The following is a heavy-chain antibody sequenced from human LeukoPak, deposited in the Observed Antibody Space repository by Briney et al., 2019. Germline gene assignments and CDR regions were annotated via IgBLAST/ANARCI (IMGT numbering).Heavy chain of an antibody. V-gene: IGHV3-53*01. CDR1: GFTVSSNY. CDR3: AREAYYYGSGSFNWFDP. D-gene: IGHD3-10*01. CDR2: IYSGDST. J-gene: IGHJ5*02. Sequence: GGSLRLSCAASGFTVSSNYMSWVRQAPGKGLEWVSVIYSGDSTYYADSVKGRFTISRDNSKNTLYLQMNSLRAEDTAVYYCAREAYYYGSGSFNWFDPWGQGTLVTVSS.